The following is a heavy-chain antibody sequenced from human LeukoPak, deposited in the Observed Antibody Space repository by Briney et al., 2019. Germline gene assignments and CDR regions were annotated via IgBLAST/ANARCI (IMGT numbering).Heavy chain of an antibody. CDR2: IWSDGSNK. V-gene: IGHV3-33*06. Sequence: ETGKSLRLSCAASGFTFSSYGMHWVRQAPGKGLEWLAVIWSDGSNKYYADSVKGRFTISRDNSKNTLYLQMDSLRADDTAVYYCAKMGCSSTCYTDYWGQGTLVTVSS. J-gene: IGHJ4*02. CDR3: AKMGCSSTCYTDY. CDR1: GFTFSSYG. D-gene: IGHD6-13*01.